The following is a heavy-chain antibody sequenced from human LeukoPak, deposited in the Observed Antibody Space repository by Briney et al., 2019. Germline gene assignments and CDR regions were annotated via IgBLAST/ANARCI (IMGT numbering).Heavy chain of an antibody. D-gene: IGHD1-14*01. CDR3: ARSNPNRNALDL. Sequence: PGGSLRLSCAASGFTLNRYLMSWVRQAPGRGLEWVANIKKDGSEESYLDSVKGRFTVSRDNAKNSLFLQMNSLRGEDTAVYYCARSNPNRNALDLWGQGTMVTISS. J-gene: IGHJ3*01. V-gene: IGHV3-7*01. CDR2: IKKDGSEE. CDR1: GFTLNRYL.